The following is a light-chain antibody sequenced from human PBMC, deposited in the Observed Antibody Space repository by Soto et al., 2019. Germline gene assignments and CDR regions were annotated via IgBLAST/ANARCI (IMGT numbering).Light chain of an antibody. CDR1: SGSVSTNYH. CDR2: STD. CDR3: VLYMGAGISV. J-gene: IGLJ3*02. Sequence: QAVVTQEPSFSVSPGGTVTLTCGLSSGSVSTNYHPSWYQQTPGQAPRTLIYSTDIRSSGVPDRFSGSILGNKAALTITGAQPDDESDYYCVLYMGAGISVFGGGTKLTVL. V-gene: IGLV8-61*01.